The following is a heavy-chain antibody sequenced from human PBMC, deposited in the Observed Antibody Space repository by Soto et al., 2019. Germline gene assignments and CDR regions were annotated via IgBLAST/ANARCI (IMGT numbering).Heavy chain of an antibody. J-gene: IGHJ4*02. V-gene: IGHV3-23*01. CDR1: GFTFSSYA. CDR2: ISGSGGST. D-gene: IGHD1-26*01. CDR3: AKAPGGSYSFDFDY. Sequence: PGGSLRLSCAASGFTFSSYAMTWVRQAPGKGLEWVSAISGSGGSTYYADSVKGRFTISRDNSKNTLYLQMNSLRAEDTAVYYCAKAPGGSYSFDFDYWGQGTLVTVSS.